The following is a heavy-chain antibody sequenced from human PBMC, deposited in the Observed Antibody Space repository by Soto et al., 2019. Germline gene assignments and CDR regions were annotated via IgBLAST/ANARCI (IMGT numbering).Heavy chain of an antibody. CDR2: MNPNSGNT. D-gene: IGHD3-9*01. CDR3: AGGISRVNDAFDI. V-gene: IGHV1-8*01. Sequence: EASVEVSCKASGYTFTSYDINWVRQATGQGLEWMGWMNPNSGNTGYAQKFQGRVTMTRNTSISTAYMELSSLRSEDTAVYYCAGGISRVNDAFDIWGQGTMVTVSS. J-gene: IGHJ3*02. CDR1: GYTFTSYD.